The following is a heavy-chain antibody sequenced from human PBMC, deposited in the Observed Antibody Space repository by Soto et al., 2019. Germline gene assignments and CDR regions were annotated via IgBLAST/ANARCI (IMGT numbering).Heavy chain of an antibody. CDR2: ISSDGSNK. CDR3: ASHPAGYSTTDYYFDQ. D-gene: IGHD1-1*01. J-gene: IGHJ4*02. Sequence: PGGSLRLSCAASGFTFGTYAMDWVRQAPSKGLEWVAVISSDGSNKYYADSVKGRFTISRDNSKNTLYLQMNSLRAEDTAVYYCASHPAGYSTTDYYFDQWGQGTLVTVSS. CDR1: GFTFGTYA. V-gene: IGHV3-30-3*01.